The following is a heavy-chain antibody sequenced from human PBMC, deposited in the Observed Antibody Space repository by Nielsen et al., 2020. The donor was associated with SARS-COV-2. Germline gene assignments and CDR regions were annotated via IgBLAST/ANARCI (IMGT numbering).Heavy chain of an antibody. Sequence: SETLSLTCTVSGDSVSSDDYYWSWIRQHPVRGLEWLAHVFYTGSTNYNPSLRSRVTISIDTSKNQFSLNLGSVTSADTALYFCARTSPDYGGTDWYFDLWGRGTLVTVSS. CDR2: VFYTGST. V-gene: IGHV4-31*03. CDR1: GDSVSSDDYY. CDR3: ARTSPDYGGTDWYFDL. D-gene: IGHD4-23*01. J-gene: IGHJ2*01.